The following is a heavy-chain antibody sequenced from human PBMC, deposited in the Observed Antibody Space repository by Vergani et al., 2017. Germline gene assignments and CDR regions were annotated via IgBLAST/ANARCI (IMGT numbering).Heavy chain of an antibody. D-gene: IGHD5-12*01. J-gene: IGHJ4*02. CDR2: ISASGAPT. Sequence: EVQLLESGGDLVQPGGSLRLSCTASGFIFSTYAMSWVRQAPGKGLEWVSGISASGAPTYYADSVKGRVTISRDNAKNSMYLQMSSLRVEDTAIYYCTRDVALAPYYLDFWGQGTLVTVSS. CDR1: GFIFSTYA. V-gene: IGHV3-23*01. CDR3: TRDVALAPYYLDF.